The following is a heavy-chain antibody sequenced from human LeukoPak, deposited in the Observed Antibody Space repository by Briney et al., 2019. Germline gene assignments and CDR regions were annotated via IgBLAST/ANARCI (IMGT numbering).Heavy chain of an antibody. D-gene: IGHD1-14*01. Sequence: GGSLRLSCAASGFTFSDYYMSWIRQAPGKGLEWVSCISSSGSTIYYADSVKGRFTISRDNSKNTLYLQMNSLRAEDTAVYYCAKDRDPQGSRPGDYWGQGTLVTVSS. J-gene: IGHJ4*02. CDR1: GFTFSDYY. CDR3: AKDRDPQGSRPGDY. CDR2: ISSSGSTI. V-gene: IGHV3-11*01.